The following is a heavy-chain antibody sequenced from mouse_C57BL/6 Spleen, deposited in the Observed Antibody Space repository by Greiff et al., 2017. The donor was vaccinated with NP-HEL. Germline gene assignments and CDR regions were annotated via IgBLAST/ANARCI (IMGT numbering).Heavy chain of an antibody. CDR3: ATPAYYYAMDY. CDR1: GFTFSDYG. Sequence: EVMLVESGGGLVKPGGSLKLSCAASGFTFSDYGMHWVRQAPEKGLEWVAYISSGSSTIYYADKVKGRFTFSRDNAKTALFLQMTRLRSEDTARYYCATPAYYYAMDYWGQGTSVTVSS. J-gene: IGHJ4*01. CDR2: ISSGSSTI. D-gene: IGHD1-2*01. V-gene: IGHV5-17*01.